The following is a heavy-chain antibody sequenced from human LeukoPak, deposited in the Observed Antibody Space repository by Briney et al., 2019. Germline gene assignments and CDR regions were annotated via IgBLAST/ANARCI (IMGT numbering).Heavy chain of an antibody. CDR2: IYSGDST. J-gene: IGHJ6*02. CDR1: GFAVSSNY. Sequence: PGGSLRLSCAASGFAVSSNYMSWVRQAPGKGLEWVSVIYSGDSTYYEDSVKGRFTISRDNSKNTLYLQMGSLRAEDMAVYYCARGYYDYVWGSYRPEPYYYYGMDVWGQGTTVTVSS. D-gene: IGHD3-16*02. V-gene: IGHV3-53*05. CDR3: ARGYYDYVWGSYRPEPYYYYGMDV.